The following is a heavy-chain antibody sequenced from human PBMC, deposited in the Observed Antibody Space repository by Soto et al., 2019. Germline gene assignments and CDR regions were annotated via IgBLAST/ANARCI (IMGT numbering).Heavy chain of an antibody. J-gene: IGHJ5*02. CDR1: GGTFSSYS. CDR2: ITPLYGTK. V-gene: IGHV1-69*12. CDR3: ARGGTLKPFDP. D-gene: IGHD3-16*01. Sequence: QVQLVQSGPEVKEPGSSVKVSCKTSGGTFSSYSLNWVRQAPGQGLEWMGVITPLYGTKNYAQRFRGRVTFAADESTSTAFMELTRATSDDTAVYFCARGGTLKPFDPWGQGTLVTVSS.